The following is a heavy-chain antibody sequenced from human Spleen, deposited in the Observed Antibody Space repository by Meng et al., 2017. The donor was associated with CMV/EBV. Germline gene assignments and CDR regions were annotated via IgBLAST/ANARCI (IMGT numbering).Heavy chain of an antibody. V-gene: IGHV3-11*04. J-gene: IGHJ4*02. CDR2: IRSRTNTI. CDR3: ARKNTIGTDFDL. Sequence: GESLKIYCVASGFTFSDFYMSWIRQAPGKGLEWVAYIRSRTNTIYYAESVEGRFTISRDNDKSSLFLQMNSLRAEDTAVYYCARKNTIGTDFDLWGQGTLVTVSS. D-gene: IGHD1-14*01. CDR1: GFTFSDFY.